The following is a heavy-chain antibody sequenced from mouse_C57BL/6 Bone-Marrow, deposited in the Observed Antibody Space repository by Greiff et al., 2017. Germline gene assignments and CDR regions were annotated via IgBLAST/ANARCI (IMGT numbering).Heavy chain of an antibody. Sequence: VKVVESGPGLVAPSQSLSITCNVSGFSLTSYGVDWVRQPPGKGLEWLGEIWGGGSTNYNSALMSSLSTSKDNSTSQVFLKMNSLQTDDTAMYDCARLNYDYCLYAKGYWGQGTSVTVSS. D-gene: IGHD2-4*01. CDR3: ARLNYDYCLYAKGY. CDR2: IWGGGST. V-gene: IGHV2-9*01. J-gene: IGHJ4*01. CDR1: GFSLTSYG.